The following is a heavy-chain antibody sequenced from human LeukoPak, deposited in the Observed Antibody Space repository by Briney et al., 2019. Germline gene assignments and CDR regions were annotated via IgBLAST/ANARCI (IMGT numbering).Heavy chain of an antibody. J-gene: IGHJ4*02. CDR3: ASHTFSGWYQFDY. D-gene: IGHD6-19*01. CDR1: GFTFSSYA. Sequence: GGSLRLSCAASGFTFSSYAMSWVRQAPGKGLEWVSAISGGADSTYYADSVKGRFTISRDNSKNTLYLQLNSLRAEDTAVYYCASHTFSGWYQFDYWGQGTLVTGSS. CDR2: ISGGADST. V-gene: IGHV3-23*01.